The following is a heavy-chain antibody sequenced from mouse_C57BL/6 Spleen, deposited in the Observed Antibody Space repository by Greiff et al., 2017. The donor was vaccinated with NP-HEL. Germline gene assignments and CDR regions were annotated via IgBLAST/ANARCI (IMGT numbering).Heavy chain of an antibody. D-gene: IGHD4-1*01. CDR3: ARGGGTNYFDY. V-gene: IGHV1-42*01. CDR1: GYSFTGYY. CDR2: INPSTGGT. Sequence: VQLKESGPELVKPGASVKISCKASGYSFTGYYMNWVKQSPEKSLEWIGEINPSTGGTTYNQKFKAKATLTVDKSSSTAYMQLKSLTSEDSAVYYCARGGGTNYFDYWGQGTTLTVSS. J-gene: IGHJ2*01.